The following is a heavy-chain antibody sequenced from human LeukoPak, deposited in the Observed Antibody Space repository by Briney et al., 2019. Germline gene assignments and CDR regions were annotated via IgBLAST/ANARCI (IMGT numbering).Heavy chain of an antibody. CDR1: GFPFTNAW. Sequence: PGGYLRLSCVVSGFPFTNAWMSWVRQAPGKGLEWVGRIKSKTDGGTADYAAPVRGRFTMWRDDARSALYLQMNSLQTEGTAVYYCTPDLMDVWGKGTTVAVSS. CDR3: TPDLMDV. CDR2: IKSKTDGGTA. J-gene: IGHJ6*03. V-gene: IGHV3-15*01.